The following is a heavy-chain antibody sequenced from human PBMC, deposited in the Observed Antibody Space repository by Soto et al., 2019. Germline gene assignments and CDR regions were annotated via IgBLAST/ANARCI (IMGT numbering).Heavy chain of an antibody. Sequence: QVQLVESGGGVVQPGRSLRLSCAASGFPFTSYGMHWVREGPDKGLEWVAIISYDGSDQYYADSVKGRFTISRDNSKNTLYLQMNSLRPEDTAVYYCVGGQYYFDYRGQGTLVIVSS. V-gene: IGHV3-30*03. J-gene: IGHJ4*02. D-gene: IGHD3-10*01. CDR3: VGGQYYFDY. CDR1: GFPFTSYG. CDR2: ISYDGSDQ.